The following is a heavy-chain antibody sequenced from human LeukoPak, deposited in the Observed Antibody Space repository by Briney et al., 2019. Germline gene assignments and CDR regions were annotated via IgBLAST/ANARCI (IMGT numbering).Heavy chain of an antibody. D-gene: IGHD3-10*01. CDR3: AREVLLWFGELFNWFDP. CDR1: GGSISTSNYY. Sequence: PSETLSLTCTVSGGSISTSNYYWGWIRQPPGKGLEWIGNIFYSGSTYYNPSLKSRVTISVDTSKNQFSLKLSSVTAADTAVYYCAREVLLWFGELFNWFDPWGQGTLVTVSS. V-gene: IGHV4-39*07. J-gene: IGHJ5*02. CDR2: IFYSGST.